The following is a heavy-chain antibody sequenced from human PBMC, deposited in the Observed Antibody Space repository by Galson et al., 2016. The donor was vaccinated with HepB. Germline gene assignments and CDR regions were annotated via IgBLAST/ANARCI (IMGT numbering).Heavy chain of an antibody. CDR3: ARTMVLRYFDSFAL. V-gene: IGHV3-9*01. CDR1: GSTFDDYA. CDR2: ISWDSGSI. Sequence: SLRLSCAASGSTFDDYALHWVRQVPGKGLEWVSGISWDSGSIVYADSVKGRFTISRDNARFSLYLEMSSLRTEDAALYYCARTMVLRYFDSFALWGQGTRVIVSS. J-gene: IGHJ4*02. D-gene: IGHD3-9*01.